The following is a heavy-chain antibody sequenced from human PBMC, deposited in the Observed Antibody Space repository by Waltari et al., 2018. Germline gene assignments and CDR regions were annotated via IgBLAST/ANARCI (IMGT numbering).Heavy chain of an antibody. J-gene: IGHJ4*02. CDR1: GLTFSTFG. V-gene: IGHV3-30*02. D-gene: IGHD2-2*02. CDR2: IWFDGSDK. Sequence: QVNLVESGGGVVQPGGSLRLSCATSGLTFSTFGMHWVPQAPGKGLEWVALIWFDGSDKFYADSVRGRFTISRDNSARTLYLDMDSLRLDDTAMYYCAKDAFGNTYLDFWGQGTLVTVSS. CDR3: AKDAFGNTYLDF.